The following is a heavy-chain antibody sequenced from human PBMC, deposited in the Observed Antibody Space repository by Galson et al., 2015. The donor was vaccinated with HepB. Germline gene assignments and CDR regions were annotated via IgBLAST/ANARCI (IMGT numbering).Heavy chain of an antibody. D-gene: IGHD5-24*01. J-gene: IGHJ3*02. V-gene: IGHV3-64*01. Sequence: SLRLSCAASGFIFFTYAMHWVRQAPGQGLEYVSSINSDGSTTYYLNSVRDRFIISRDNSKNTLYLQMNSLRVEDMAVYYCAKSRETSSVLNACDIWVQGTMFTAPS. CDR2: INSDGSTT. CDR1: GFIFFTYA. CDR3: AKSRETSSVLNACDI.